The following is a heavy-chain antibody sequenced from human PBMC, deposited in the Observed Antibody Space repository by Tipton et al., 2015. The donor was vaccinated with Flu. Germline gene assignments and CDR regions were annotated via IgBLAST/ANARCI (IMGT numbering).Heavy chain of an antibody. CDR2: IYTSGST. D-gene: IGHD3-10*01. CDR1: GGSISSGSYY. Sequence: TLSLTCTVSGGSISSGSYYWSWIRQPAGKGLEWIGRIYTSGSTNYNPSLKSRVTISVDTSTNQFSLKLSSVTAADTAVYYCARERDVLLWFGELGYFDYWGQGTLVTVSS. V-gene: IGHV4-61*02. CDR3: ARERDVLLWFGELGYFDY. J-gene: IGHJ4*02.